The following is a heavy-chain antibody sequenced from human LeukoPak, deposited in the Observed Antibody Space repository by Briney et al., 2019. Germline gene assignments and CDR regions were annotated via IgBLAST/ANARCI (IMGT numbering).Heavy chain of an antibody. CDR2: IKQDGSEK. J-gene: IGHJ4*02. CDR3: AREGRARLITGTTGTDY. Sequence: GGSLRLSCAASGFTFSSYWMSWVRQAPGKGLEWVANIKQDGSEKYYVDSVKGRFTISRDNAKNSLYLQMNSLRAEDTAVYYCAREGRARLITGTTGTDYWGQGTLVTVSS. D-gene: IGHD1-20*01. CDR1: GFTFSSYW. V-gene: IGHV3-7*01.